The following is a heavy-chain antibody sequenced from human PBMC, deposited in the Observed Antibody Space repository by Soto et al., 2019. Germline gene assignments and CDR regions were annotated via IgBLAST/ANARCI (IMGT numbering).Heavy chain of an antibody. CDR1: GGSISSGGYY. CDR2: IYYSGST. D-gene: IGHD2-2*01. J-gene: IGHJ5*02. CDR3: ARRRGSYCSSTSCDYPNWFDP. V-gene: IGHV4-31*03. Sequence: PSETLSLTCTVSGGSISSGGYYWSWIRQHPGKGLEWIGYIYYSGSTYYNPSLKSRVTISVDTSKNQFSLKLSSVTAADTAVYYCARRRGSYCSSTSCDYPNWFDPRGQGTLVTVSS.